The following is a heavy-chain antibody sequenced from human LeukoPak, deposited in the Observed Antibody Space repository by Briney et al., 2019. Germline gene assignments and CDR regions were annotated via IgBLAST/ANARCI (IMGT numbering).Heavy chain of an antibody. Sequence: GGSLRLSCAASGVTFGGYTMNWVRQAPGKGLEWVSSISSSSGYIYYPDSMKGRVTIARDNARNSLYLQMSSLRAEDTAVDYCARELGASTSFDLWGQGTMVTVSS. V-gene: IGHV3-21*01. CDR3: ARELGASTSFDL. J-gene: IGHJ3*01. D-gene: IGHD1-26*01. CDR2: ISSSSGYI. CDR1: GVTFGGYT.